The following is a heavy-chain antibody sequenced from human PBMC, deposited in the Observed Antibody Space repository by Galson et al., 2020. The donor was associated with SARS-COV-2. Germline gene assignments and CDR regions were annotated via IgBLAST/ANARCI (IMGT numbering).Heavy chain of an antibody. J-gene: IGHJ4*02. D-gene: IGHD3-22*01. Sequence: GGSLRLSCAASGFTFDDYAMHWVRQAPGKGLEWVSGISWNSGSIGYADSVKGRFTISRDNAKNTLYLQMNSLRATDTALYYCANVGSGYNDYWGQGTLVTVSS. CDR3: ANVGSGYNDY. CDR2: ISWNSGSI. V-gene: IGHV3-9*01. CDR1: GFTFDDYA.